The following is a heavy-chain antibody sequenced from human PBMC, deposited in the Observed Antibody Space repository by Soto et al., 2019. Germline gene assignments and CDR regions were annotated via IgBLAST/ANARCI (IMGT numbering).Heavy chain of an antibody. D-gene: IGHD3-22*01. Sequence: QVQLVQSGAEVKKPGSSVKVSCKASGGTFSSYAISWVRQAPGQGLEWMGGIIPIFGTANYAQKFQGRVTITADEATSTAYMELSSLRSEDTAVYYCARGDYYDSSGYPYYFDYWGQGTLVTVSS. V-gene: IGHV1-69*01. CDR1: GGTFSSYA. CDR2: IIPIFGTA. J-gene: IGHJ4*02. CDR3: ARGDYYDSSGYPYYFDY.